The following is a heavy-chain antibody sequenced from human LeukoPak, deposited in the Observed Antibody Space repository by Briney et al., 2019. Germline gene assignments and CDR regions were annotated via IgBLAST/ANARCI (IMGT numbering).Heavy chain of an antibody. V-gene: IGHV4-30-2*01. D-gene: IGHD2-21*01. CDR1: GGSISSGGYY. CDR3: ARVFLGVYYYYMDV. CDR2: IYHSGST. J-gene: IGHJ6*03. Sequence: SETLSLTCTVSGGSISSGGYYWSWIRQPPGKGLEWIGYIYHSGSTYYNPSLKSRVTISVDRSKNQFSLKLSSVTAADTAVYYCARVFLGVYYYYMDVWGKGTTVTVSS.